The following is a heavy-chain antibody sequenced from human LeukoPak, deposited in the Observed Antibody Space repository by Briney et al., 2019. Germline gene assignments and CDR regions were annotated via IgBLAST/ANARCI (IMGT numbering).Heavy chain of an antibody. CDR3: ARTIVYSSPFDY. V-gene: IGHV3-23*01. D-gene: IGHD6-19*01. CDR1: GFSFRDYP. CDR2: ISAGADVI. J-gene: IGHJ4*02. Sequence: GGSLRLSCEAAGFSFRDYPMGWVRRASGKRLEWVSGISAGADVIFYADPVKGRFTISRDNSKNTLYLQMNSLRAEDSAVYYCARTIVYSSPFDYWGQGTLVTVSS.